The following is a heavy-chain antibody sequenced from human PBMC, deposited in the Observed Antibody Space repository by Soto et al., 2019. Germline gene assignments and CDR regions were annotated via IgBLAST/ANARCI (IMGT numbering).Heavy chain of an antibody. D-gene: IGHD2-15*01. J-gene: IGHJ6*02. CDR3: ARAGAAPYYYYGMDD. V-gene: IGHV1-18*01. CDR1: GYTFSTSG. CDR2: ISTYNGDT. Sequence: QVQLVQSGAEVRKPGASVKVSCKASGYTFSTSGMSWLRQAPGPGLEWMGWISTYNGDTNDAPKFQDRVTMTSVTSTSTVYMELRSLRSDETAVYYCARAGAAPYYYYGMDDGGQGTRVTVSS.